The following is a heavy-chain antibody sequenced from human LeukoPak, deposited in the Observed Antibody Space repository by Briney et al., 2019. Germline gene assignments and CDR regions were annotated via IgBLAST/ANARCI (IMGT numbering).Heavy chain of an antibody. Sequence: GGSLRLSCVASGFTFSGYDIHWVRQAPGKGLEWVTLISYDGSNKYYADSVKGRFTISRDNPKNTLYLQMNSLRGEDTAVYYCAKGGPGDGNWFDLWGQGTLVTVSS. CDR2: ISYDGSNK. V-gene: IGHV3-30*18. J-gene: IGHJ5*02. D-gene: IGHD2-21*02. CDR1: GFTFSGYD. CDR3: AKGGPGDGNWFDL.